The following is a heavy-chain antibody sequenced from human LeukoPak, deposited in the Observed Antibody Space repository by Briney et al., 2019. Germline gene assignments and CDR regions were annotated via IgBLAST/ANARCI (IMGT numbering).Heavy chain of an antibody. CDR3: ARVRGYDSSGWYDY. CDR2: ISYDGSNK. V-gene: IGHV3-30*03. Sequence: GGSLRLSCAASGFTFSSYGMHWVRQAPGKGLEWVAVISYDGSNKYYADSVKGRFTISRDNSKNTLYLQMNSLRAEDTAVYYCARVRGYDSSGWYDYWGQGTLVTVSS. J-gene: IGHJ4*02. D-gene: IGHD6-19*01. CDR1: GFTFSSYG.